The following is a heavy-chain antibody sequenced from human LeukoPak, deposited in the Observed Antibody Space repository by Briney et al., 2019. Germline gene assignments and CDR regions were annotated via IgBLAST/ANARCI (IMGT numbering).Heavy chain of an antibody. V-gene: IGHV4-61*02. CDR3: ARDQSGARGGYYPTSHYYYYYYMDV. Sequence: PSQTLSLTCTVSGGSISSGSYYWSWIRQPAGTGLEWVGRIYTSGSTNYNPSLKSRVTISVDTSKNQFSLKLSSVTAADTAVYYCARDQSGARGGYYPTSHYYYYYYMDVRGKGTTVTVSS. CDR1: GGSISSGSYY. CDR2: IYTSGST. D-gene: IGHD3-3*01. J-gene: IGHJ6*03.